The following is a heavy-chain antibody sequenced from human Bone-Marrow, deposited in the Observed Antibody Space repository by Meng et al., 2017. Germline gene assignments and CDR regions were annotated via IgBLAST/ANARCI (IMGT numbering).Heavy chain of an antibody. CDR2: ISWNSGSI. Sequence: GGSLRLSCAASGFTFDDYAMHWVRQAPGKGLEWVSGISWNSGSIGYADSVKGRFTISRDNAKNSLYLQMNSLRAEDMALYYCAKGGGSGYYLAAEYFQHWGQGTLVTVSS. CDR1: GFTFDDYA. CDR3: AKGGGSGYYLAAEYFQH. J-gene: IGHJ1*01. V-gene: IGHV3-9*03. D-gene: IGHD3-22*01.